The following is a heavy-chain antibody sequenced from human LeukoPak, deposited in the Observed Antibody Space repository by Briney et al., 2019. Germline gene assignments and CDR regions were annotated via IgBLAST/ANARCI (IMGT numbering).Heavy chain of an antibody. V-gene: IGHV3-23*01. CDR2: ISGSGGST. J-gene: IGHJ3*02. CDR3: AKLRANSGWHYDAFNI. Sequence: GGSLRLSCAASGFTFSGYSMSWVRQAPGKGLEWVSAISGSGGSTYYADSVKGRFTISRDNSKNTLYLQLNSLRAEDTAVYYCAKLRANSGWHYDAFNIWGQGTMVTLSS. D-gene: IGHD6-19*01. CDR1: GFTFSGYS.